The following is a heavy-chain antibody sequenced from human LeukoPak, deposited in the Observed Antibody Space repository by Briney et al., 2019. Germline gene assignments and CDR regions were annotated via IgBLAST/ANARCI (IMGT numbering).Heavy chain of an antibody. J-gene: IGHJ4*02. CDR1: GFTFSSYW. Sequence: QPGGSLRLSCAASGFTFSSYWMSWVRQTPGKGLEWVANINQDGSGKYYVDSVKGRFTISRDNAKNSLYLQMNSLRAEDTAVYYCAIYCSGGSCFRNWGQGTLVTVSS. V-gene: IGHV3-7*05. CDR3: AIYCSGGSCFRN. CDR2: INQDGSGK. D-gene: IGHD2-15*01.